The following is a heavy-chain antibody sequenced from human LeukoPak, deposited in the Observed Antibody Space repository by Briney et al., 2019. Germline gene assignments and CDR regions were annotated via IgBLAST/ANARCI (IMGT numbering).Heavy chain of an antibody. D-gene: IGHD3-9*01. CDR2: IKPDGSDK. CDR1: GFTFSTYW. CDR3: AKYAYNILTDYYTSFDS. V-gene: IGHV3-7*01. Sequence: GGSLRLSCAASGFTFSTYWMSWVRQAPGKGLEWVANIKPDGSDKCYVDSVKGRFTISRDNAKNSLYLQMSSLRAEDTAVYYCAKYAYNILTDYYTSFDSWGQGTLVTVSS. J-gene: IGHJ4*02.